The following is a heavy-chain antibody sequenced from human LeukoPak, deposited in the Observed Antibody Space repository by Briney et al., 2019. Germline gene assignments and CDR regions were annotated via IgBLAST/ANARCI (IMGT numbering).Heavy chain of an antibody. CDR3: ARDGRAAGFDY. CDR2: ISSSSSSYI. CDR1: GFTFSSYS. D-gene: IGHD1-1*01. Sequence: GGSLRLSCAASGFTFSSYSMNWVRQAPGKGLEWVSSISSSSSSYIYYADSVKGRFTISRDNAKNSLYLQMNSLRAEDTAVYYCARDGRAAGFDYWGQGTLVTVSS. V-gene: IGHV3-21*01. J-gene: IGHJ4*02.